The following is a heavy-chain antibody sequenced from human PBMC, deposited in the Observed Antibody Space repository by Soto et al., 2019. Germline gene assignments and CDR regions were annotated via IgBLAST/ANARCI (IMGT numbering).Heavy chain of an antibody. J-gene: IGHJ4*02. Sequence: QITLKESGPTLVKPTQPLTLTCSFSGFSLSTSGVAVGWIRQPPGKALEWLGIIYWDDDKRYSPSLKSRLTITKDTSKNQVVLTLTNMDPVDTATYYCAHRRGGYFEYWGQGTLVTVSS. D-gene: IGHD2-15*01. CDR2: IYWDDDK. CDR1: GFSLSTSGVA. V-gene: IGHV2-5*02. CDR3: AHRRGGYFEY.